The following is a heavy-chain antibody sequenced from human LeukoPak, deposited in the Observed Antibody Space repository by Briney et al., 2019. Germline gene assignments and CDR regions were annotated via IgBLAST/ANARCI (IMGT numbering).Heavy chain of an antibody. CDR2: MNPNSGNT. J-gene: IGHJ6*02. D-gene: IGHD3-10*01. V-gene: IGHV1-8*01. CDR1: GYTFTSYD. CDR3: ARSFTTVMVRGAHYGMDV. Sequence: GASVKVSCKASGYTFTSYDINWVRQATGQGLEWMGWMNPNSGNTGYAQKFQGRVTMTRNTSISTAYMELSSLRSEDTAVYYCARSFTTVMVRGAHYGMDVWGQGTMVTVSS.